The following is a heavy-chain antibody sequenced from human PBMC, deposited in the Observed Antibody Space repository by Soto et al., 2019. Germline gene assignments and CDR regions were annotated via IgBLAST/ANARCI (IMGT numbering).Heavy chain of an antibody. CDR3: ARELVAARRVFDY. CDR1: GFTVSSNY. Sequence: PGGSLRISCAPSGFTVSSNYMSWVRQAPGKGLEWVSVIYSGGSTYYADSVKGRFTISRDNSKNTLYLQMNSLRAEDTAVYYCARELVAARRVFDYWGQGTLVTVSS. J-gene: IGHJ4*02. V-gene: IGHV3-53*01. D-gene: IGHD6-6*01. CDR2: IYSGGST.